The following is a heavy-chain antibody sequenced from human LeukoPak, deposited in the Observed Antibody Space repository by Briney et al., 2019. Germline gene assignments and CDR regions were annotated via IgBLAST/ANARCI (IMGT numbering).Heavy chain of an antibody. Sequence: SETLSLTCTVSGVSISSYYRSWIRQPPGKGLEWIGFIYNSGSTNYHPSLKSRVTISLDTSKNLFSLKLNSVTAADTAVYYCASGSTVSYYFDYWGPGTVVTVSS. CDR1: GVSISSYY. CDR3: ASGSTVSYYFDY. V-gene: IGHV4-59*01. CDR2: IYNSGST. J-gene: IGHJ4*02. D-gene: IGHD4-17*01.